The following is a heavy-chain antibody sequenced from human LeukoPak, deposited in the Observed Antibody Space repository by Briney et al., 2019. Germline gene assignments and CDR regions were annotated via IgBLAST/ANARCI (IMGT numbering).Heavy chain of an antibody. J-gene: IGHJ4*02. D-gene: IGHD4-17*01. CDR3: ATPPTVTRNY. CDR2: ISYSGGST. V-gene: IGHV3-23*01. Sequence: GGSLRLSCATSRFSFSSYAMTWVRQAPGKGLDWVSSISYSGGSTYYADSVMGRFTISRDNSKNTLYLQMNSLRAEDTAVYYCATPPTVTRNYWGQGTLVTVSS. CDR1: RFSFSSYA.